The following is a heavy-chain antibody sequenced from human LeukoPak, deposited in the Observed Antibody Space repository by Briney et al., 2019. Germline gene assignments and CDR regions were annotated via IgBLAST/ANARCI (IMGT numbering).Heavy chain of an antibody. Sequence: GGSLKLSCTASGFTFSNYAMSWVRQAPGKGLEWVSGISGSGGSTYYADSVKGRFTISRDNSKNTLYLQMNSLRAEDTAVYYCAKDLGFRPIVVVPAAMDYWGQGTLVTVSS. D-gene: IGHD2-2*01. V-gene: IGHV3-23*01. CDR2: ISGSGGST. J-gene: IGHJ4*02. CDR1: GFTFSNYA. CDR3: AKDLGFRPIVVVPAAMDY.